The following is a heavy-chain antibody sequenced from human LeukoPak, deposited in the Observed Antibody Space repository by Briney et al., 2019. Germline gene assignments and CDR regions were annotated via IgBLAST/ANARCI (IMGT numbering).Heavy chain of an antibody. CDR3: ARGHNWNYLNWFDP. Sequence: GGSLRLSCAVSGFTFDDYGMSWVRQAPGKGLEWVSGINWNGGSTGYADSVKGRFTISRDNAKNSLYLQMNSLRAEDTALYYCARGHNWNYLNWFDPWGQGTLVTVSS. V-gene: IGHV3-20*04. J-gene: IGHJ5*02. CDR2: INWNGGST. D-gene: IGHD1-7*01. CDR1: GFTFDDYG.